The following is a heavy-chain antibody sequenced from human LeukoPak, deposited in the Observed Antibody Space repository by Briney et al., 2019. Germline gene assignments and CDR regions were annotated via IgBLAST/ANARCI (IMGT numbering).Heavy chain of an antibody. CDR1: GCTFSSYW. CDR3: AREWAYYDIFRRPVRPYYFDY. J-gene: IGHJ4*02. Sequence: PGGSLRLSCAASGCTFSSYWMSWVREAPGKGLEWVANIKQDGSEKYYVDSVKGRFTISRDNAKNSLYLQMNSLRAEDTAVYYCAREWAYYDIFRRPVRPYYFDYWGQGTLVTVSS. CDR2: IKQDGSEK. D-gene: IGHD3-9*01. V-gene: IGHV3-7*01.